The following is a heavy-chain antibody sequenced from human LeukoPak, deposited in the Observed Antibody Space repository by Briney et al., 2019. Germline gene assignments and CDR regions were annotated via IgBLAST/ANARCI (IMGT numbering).Heavy chain of an antibody. V-gene: IGHV1-46*01. D-gene: IGHD3-3*01. J-gene: IGHJ5*02. CDR3: ARDWEAPDYDFWSGSWFDP. Sequence: ASVKVSCKASGYTFTSYYMHWVRQAPGQGLEWMGIINPSGGSTSYAQKFQGRVTMTRDTSTSTVYMELSSPRSEDTAAYYCARDWEAPDYDFWSGSWFDPWGQGTLVTVSS. CDR2: INPSGGST. CDR1: GYTFTSYY.